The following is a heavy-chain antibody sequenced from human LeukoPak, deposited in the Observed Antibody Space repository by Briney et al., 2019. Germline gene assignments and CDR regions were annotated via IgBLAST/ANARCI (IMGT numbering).Heavy chain of an antibody. D-gene: IGHD6-6*01. CDR2: IRYDGSNK. J-gene: IGHJ3*02. CDR3: AKDQGSSSSRAFDI. V-gene: IGHV3-30*02. CDR1: GFTFSSYA. Sequence: PGGSLRLSCAASGFTFSSYAMSWVRQPPGKGLEWVAFIRYDGSNKYYADSVKGRFTISRDNSKNTLYLQMNSLRAEDTAVYYCAKDQGSSSSRAFDIWGQGTMVTVSS.